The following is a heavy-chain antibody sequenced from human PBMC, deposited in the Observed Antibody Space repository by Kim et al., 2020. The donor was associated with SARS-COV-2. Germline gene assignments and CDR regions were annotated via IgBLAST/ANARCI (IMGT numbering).Heavy chain of an antibody. CDR1: GFTFSSYG. CDR2: IWYDGSNK. J-gene: IGHJ5*01. V-gene: IGHV3-33*01. D-gene: IGHD6-19*01. Sequence: GGSLRLSCAASGFTFSSYGMHWVRQAPGKGLEWVAVIWYDGSNKYYADSVKGRFTISRDNSKNTLYLQMNSLRAEDTAVYYCARDKGSSGWSNNWFDPWGPGTLGTVSP. CDR3: ARDKGSSGWSNNWFDP.